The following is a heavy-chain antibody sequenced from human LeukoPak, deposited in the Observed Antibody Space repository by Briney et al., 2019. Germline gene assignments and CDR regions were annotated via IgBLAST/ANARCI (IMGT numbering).Heavy chain of an antibody. CDR2: ISSTSSYI. D-gene: IGHD3-10*01. CDR3: ARALWSGPVYYGMDV. CDR1: GFTFSSYA. J-gene: IGHJ6*02. Sequence: GGSLRLSCAASGFTFSSYAMSWVRQAPGKGLEWVSSISSTSSYIYYADSVKGRFTISRDNAKNSLYLQMNSLRAEDTAVYYCARALWSGPVYYGMDVWGQGTTVTVSS. V-gene: IGHV3-21*06.